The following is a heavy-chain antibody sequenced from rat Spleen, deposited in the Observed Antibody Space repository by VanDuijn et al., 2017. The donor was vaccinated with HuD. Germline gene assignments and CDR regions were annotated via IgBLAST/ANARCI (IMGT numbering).Heavy chain of an antibody. CDR2: ISYDGSST. J-gene: IGHJ1*01. D-gene: IGHD2-5*01. CDR1: GFTFSNFP. Sequence: EVQLVESGGGLVQPGRSLKLSCAASGFTFSNFPMAWVRQAPKRGLEWVATISYDGSSTYYRDSVKGRFTISRDNAKSTLYLQMDSLRSEDTATYYCARDTYYANWYFDFWGPGTMVTVSS. V-gene: IGHV5-7*01. CDR3: ARDTYYANWYFDF.